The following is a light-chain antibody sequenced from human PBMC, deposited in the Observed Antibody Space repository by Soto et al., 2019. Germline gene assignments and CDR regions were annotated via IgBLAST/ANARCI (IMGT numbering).Light chain of an antibody. CDR3: ISYTSRSTWV. J-gene: IGLJ3*02. Sequence: QSVLTQPASVSGSPGQSITFSCTGTSSDVGNYNYVSWYQQHPGKAPKLMIYEVSNRPSGVSNRFSGSKSGNTASLTISGLQAEDEADYYCISYTSRSTWVFGGGTQLTVL. CDR1: SSDVGNYNY. V-gene: IGLV2-14*01. CDR2: EVS.